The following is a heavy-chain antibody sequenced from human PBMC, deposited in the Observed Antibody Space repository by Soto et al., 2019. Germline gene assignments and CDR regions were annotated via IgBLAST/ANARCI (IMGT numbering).Heavy chain of an antibody. Sequence: SQALSGTCAICGGVVSSNIAASNWNRQSPSRGLEWLGRTYYRSKWYNDYAVSVKSRITINPDTSKNQFSLQLNSVTPEDTAVYYCARVGSGSYKVVYYYGMDVWVLGTTVTVSS. J-gene: IGHJ6*02. CDR2: TYYRSKWYN. CDR3: ARVGSGSYKVVYYYGMDV. V-gene: IGHV6-1*01. CDR1: GGVVSSNIAA. D-gene: IGHD6-19*01.